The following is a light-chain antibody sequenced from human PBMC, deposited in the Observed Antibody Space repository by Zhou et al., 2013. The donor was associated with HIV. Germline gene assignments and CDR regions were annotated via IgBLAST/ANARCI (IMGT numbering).Light chain of an antibody. J-gene: IGKJ1*01. V-gene: IGKV3-15*01. CDR2: GAS. CDR3: QHYDNWPPWT. CDR1: QSVSSN. Sequence: EIVLTQSPATLSLSPGERATLSCRASQSVSSNLAWYQQKPGQAPRLLIYGASTRATGIPARFSGSGSGTEFTLTISSLQSEDFAIYYCQHYDNWPPWTFGPGTKVEMK.